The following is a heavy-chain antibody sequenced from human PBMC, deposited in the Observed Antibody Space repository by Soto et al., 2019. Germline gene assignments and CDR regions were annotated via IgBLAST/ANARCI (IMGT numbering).Heavy chain of an antibody. Sequence: QVQLMQSGAEVKKPGSSVKVSCKASGGTFSSYAISWVRQAPGQGLEWMGGIIPIFGTANYAQKFQDRVTITADPCTITSYIELGGLGSEDTAVYYCARVVGLNVRIAAIYNYSAIDVRGQGTPVTVSS. D-gene: IGHD6-13*01. CDR2: IIPIFGTA. CDR1: GGTFSSYA. V-gene: IGHV1-69*01. J-gene: IGHJ6*02. CDR3: ARVVGLNVRIAAIYNYSAIDV.